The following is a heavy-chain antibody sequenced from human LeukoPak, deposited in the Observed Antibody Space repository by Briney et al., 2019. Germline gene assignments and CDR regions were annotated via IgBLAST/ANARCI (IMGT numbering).Heavy chain of an antibody. CDR3: ASFQTYDSSGYYGGYYFDY. CDR2: ISWNSGSI. CDR1: RFTFDDYA. J-gene: IGHJ4*02. D-gene: IGHD3-22*01. V-gene: IGHV3-9*01. Sequence: PGRSLRLSCAGSRFTFDDYAMHWVRQAPGKGLEWVSGISWNSGSIGYADSVKGRFTISRDNAKNSLYLQMNSLRAEDTAVYYCASFQTYDSSGYYGGYYFDYWGQGTLVTVSS.